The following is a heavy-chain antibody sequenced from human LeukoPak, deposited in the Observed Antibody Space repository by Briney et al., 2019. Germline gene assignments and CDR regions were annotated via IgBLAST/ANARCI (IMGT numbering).Heavy chain of an antibody. CDR2: IYYSGST. D-gene: IGHD4/OR15-4a*01. J-gene: IGHJ4*02. CDR1: GGSFSSSSYH. Sequence: SEPLSLPCTVSGGSFSSSSYHWGWIRQPPGKGLELIGSIYYSGSTYYKPSLKSRVTISVDTSKNQFSLKLSSVTAADTAVYYCASAPLTSFDYWGQGTLVTVSS. CDR3: ASAPLTSFDY. V-gene: IGHV4-39*01.